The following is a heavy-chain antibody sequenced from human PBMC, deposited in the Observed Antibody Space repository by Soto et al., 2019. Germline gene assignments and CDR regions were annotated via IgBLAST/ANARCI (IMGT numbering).Heavy chain of an antibody. Sequence: QVQLVQSGAEVKKPGASVKVSCKASGYTFTSYGITWVRQAPGQGLEWMGWISAYNGNTNYAQKLQGRVTMTTDTPTSTAYMALRGLSSADTAVYYCAGDGGYGAGSHWGQGTLVIVSS. CDR3: AGDGGYGAGSH. J-gene: IGHJ4*02. D-gene: IGHD3-10*01. CDR1: GYTFTSYG. V-gene: IGHV1-18*01. CDR2: ISAYNGNT.